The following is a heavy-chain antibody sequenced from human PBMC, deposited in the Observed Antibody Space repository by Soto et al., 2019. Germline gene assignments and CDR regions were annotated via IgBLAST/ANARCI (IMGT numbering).Heavy chain of an antibody. CDR2: IYHSGST. J-gene: IGHJ4*02. CDR1: GGSISSGGYS. Sequence: QLQLQESGSGLVKPSQTLSLTCAVSGGSISSGGYSWSWIRQPPGKGLEWIGYIYHSGSTYYNPSLQTRVTISVHRSKNQFSLKLSSVTAADTAVYYCAAGGGLPRYYWGQGTLVTVSS. CDR3: AAGGGLPRYY. V-gene: IGHV4-30-2*01. D-gene: IGHD5-12*01.